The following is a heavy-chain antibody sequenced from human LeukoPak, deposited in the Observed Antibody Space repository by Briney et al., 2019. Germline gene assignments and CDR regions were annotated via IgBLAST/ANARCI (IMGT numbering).Heavy chain of an antibody. Sequence: SETLSLTCTVSGGSISSYYWSWIRQPPGKGLEWIGYIYYSGSTNHNPSLKSRVTMSVDTPKNQFSLKLSSVTAADTAVYYCARGHGDGDYVQFDYWGQGTLVTVSS. CDR1: GGSISSYY. CDR3: ARGHGDGDYVQFDY. V-gene: IGHV4-59*01. D-gene: IGHD4-17*01. J-gene: IGHJ4*02. CDR2: IYYSGST.